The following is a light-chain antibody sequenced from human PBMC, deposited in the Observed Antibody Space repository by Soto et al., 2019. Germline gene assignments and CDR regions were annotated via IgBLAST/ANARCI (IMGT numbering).Light chain of an antibody. V-gene: IGLV2-8*01. CDR1: SSDVGGYNY. CDR3: SSYAGSNNLV. Sequence: QSALTQPPSASGSPGQSVTISCTGTSSDVGGYNYVSWYQLHPGKAPKLMIYEVSKRPSGVPDRFSGSKSGNTAPLTVSGLQAEDEADYYCSSYAGSNNLVFGGGTKLTVL. CDR2: EVS. J-gene: IGLJ2*01.